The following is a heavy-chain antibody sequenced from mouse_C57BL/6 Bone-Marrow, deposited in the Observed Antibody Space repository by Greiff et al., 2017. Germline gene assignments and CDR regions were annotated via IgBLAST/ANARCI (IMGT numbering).Heavy chain of an antibody. J-gene: IGHJ4*01. CDR3: TRTVVDYYYAMDY. D-gene: IGHD1-1*01. CDR1: GFSFTSYG. Sequence: VQLQQSGPGLVQPSQSLSITCTVSGFSFTSYGVHWVRQSPGKGLEWLGVIWSGGSTDYNAAFISRLSISKDNSKSQVFFKMNGLQADDTAVCYCTRTVVDYYYAMDYWGQGTSVTVSS. V-gene: IGHV2-2*01. CDR2: IWSGGST.